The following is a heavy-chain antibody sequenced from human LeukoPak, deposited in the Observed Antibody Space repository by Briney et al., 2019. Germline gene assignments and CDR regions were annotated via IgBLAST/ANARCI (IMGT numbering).Heavy chain of an antibody. V-gene: IGHV3-21*01. D-gene: IGHD2-2*01. CDR3: ARDLVKGIVPSGGY. CDR1: GFTFSSYS. Sequence: GGSLRLSCAASGFTFSSYSMNWVRQAPGKGLEWVSSISSSSSYIYYADSVKGRFTISRDNAKNSLYLQMNSLRAEDTAVYYCARDLVKGIVPSGGYWGQGTLVTVSS. J-gene: IGHJ4*02. CDR2: ISSSSSYI.